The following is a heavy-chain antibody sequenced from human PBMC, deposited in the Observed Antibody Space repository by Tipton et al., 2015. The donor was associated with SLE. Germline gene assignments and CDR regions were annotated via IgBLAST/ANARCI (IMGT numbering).Heavy chain of an antibody. V-gene: IGHV5-51*03. CDR2: IYPGDSDT. CDR3: ARRAVDSGYDFNWFDP. Sequence: QLVQSGAEAKKPGESLKISCKGSGYSFTSYWIGWVRQMPGKGLEWMGIIYPGDSDTRYSPSFQGQVTISADKSISTAYLQWSSLKASDTAMYYCARRAVDSGYDFNWFDPWGQGTLVTVSS. CDR1: GYSFTSYW. J-gene: IGHJ5*02. D-gene: IGHD5-12*01.